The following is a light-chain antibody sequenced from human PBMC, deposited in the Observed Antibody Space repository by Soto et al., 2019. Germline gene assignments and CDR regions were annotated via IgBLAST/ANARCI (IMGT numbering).Light chain of an antibody. CDR3: QAWDSSSYV. J-gene: IGLJ1*01. V-gene: IGLV3-1*01. Sequence: SYELTQPPSVSVSPGQTASITCSGDKLGDKYACWYQQKPGQSLVLVIYQDSKRPSGIPERFSGSNSGNTATLTISGTQAMDEADYYCQAWDSSSYVFGTGTKVNVL. CDR1: KLGDKY. CDR2: QDS.